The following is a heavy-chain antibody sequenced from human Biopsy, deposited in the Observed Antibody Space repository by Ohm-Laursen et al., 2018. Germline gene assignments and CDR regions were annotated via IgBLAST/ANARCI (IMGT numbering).Heavy chain of an antibody. J-gene: IGHJ6*02. V-gene: IGHV4-38-2*01. D-gene: IGHD5-12*01. Sequence: GTLSLTCAVSGYSVTNDYYWGWIRQPPGKGLEWIGHIYYDGITYYNPSLKSRVAMSVDTSKNQFSLRLTSVTAADTAVYYCARVAGGYAYYYGMDVWGQGTTVMVSS. CDR2: IYYDGIT. CDR3: ARVAGGYAYYYGMDV. CDR1: GYSVTNDYY.